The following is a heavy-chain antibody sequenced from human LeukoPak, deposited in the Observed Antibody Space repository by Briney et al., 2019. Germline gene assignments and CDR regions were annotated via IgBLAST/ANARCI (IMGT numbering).Heavy chain of an antibody. D-gene: IGHD3-22*01. V-gene: IGHV3-13*04. J-gene: IGHJ4*02. Sequence: GGSLRLSCAASAFTFSSSDMHWVRQATGKGLEWVAAIGTAGDTYYPGSVKGRFTISRENAKNSLYLQMNSLRAGDTAVYYCARGPHDGYYDSSGYFYWGQGTLVTVSS. CDR3: ARGPHDGYYDSSGYFY. CDR2: IGTAGDT. CDR1: AFTFSSSD.